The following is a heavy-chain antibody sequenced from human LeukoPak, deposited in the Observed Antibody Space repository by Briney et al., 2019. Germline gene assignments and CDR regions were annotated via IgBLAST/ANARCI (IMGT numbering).Heavy chain of an antibody. V-gene: IGHV3-13*01. D-gene: IGHD2-2*01. J-gene: IGHJ4*02. Sequence: GGSLRLSCAASGFTFRSYDMHWVRQATGKGLEWVSGIGTAGEIYYPGSVKGRFTISRENAKNSLYLQMNSLRAGDTAVYYCARDCSSTSCYQAFDYWGQGTLVTVSS. CDR2: IGTAGEI. CDR3: ARDCSSTSCYQAFDY. CDR1: GFTFRSYD.